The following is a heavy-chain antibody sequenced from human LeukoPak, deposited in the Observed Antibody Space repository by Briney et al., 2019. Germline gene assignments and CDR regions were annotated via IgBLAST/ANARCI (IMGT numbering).Heavy chain of an antibody. D-gene: IGHD2-15*01. J-gene: IGHJ4*02. V-gene: IGHV3-21*01. CDR2: ISSSSRFI. Sequence: GGSLRLSCAASGFTFNSYSMNWFRQAPGKGLEWVSSISSSSRFIYYADSVKGRFTISRDNAKNTLYLQMNSLRAEDTAVYYCARWEKRYCSGGSCYPRYDYWGQGTLVTVSS. CDR3: ARWEKRYCSGGSCYPRYDY. CDR1: GFTFNSYS.